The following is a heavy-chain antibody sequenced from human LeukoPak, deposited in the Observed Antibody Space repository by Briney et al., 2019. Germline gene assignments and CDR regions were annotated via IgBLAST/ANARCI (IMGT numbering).Heavy chain of an antibody. Sequence: ASVKVSCKASGGTFSSYAISWVRQAPGQGLEWMGGIIPIFGTANYAQKFQGRVTITADESTSTAYMELSSLRSEDTAVYYCARDGDQLDNWFDPWGQGTLVTVSS. J-gene: IGHJ5*02. V-gene: IGHV1-69*13. D-gene: IGHD2-2*01. CDR3: ARDGDQLDNWFDP. CDR2: IIPIFGTA. CDR1: GGTFSSYA.